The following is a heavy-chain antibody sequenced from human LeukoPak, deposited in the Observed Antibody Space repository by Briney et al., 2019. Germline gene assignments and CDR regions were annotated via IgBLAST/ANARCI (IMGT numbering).Heavy chain of an antibody. CDR3: ARGGSGYHSSLYYYYYYMDV. Sequence: SETLSLTCTVSGGSISSSGYYWGWIRQPPGKGLQWIRNIYYSEVTKYNPSLMSRVAISVDTSKNQFSLKLSSVTAADTAVYYCARGGSGYHSSLYYYYYYMDVWGKGTTVAVSS. J-gene: IGHJ6*03. CDR2: IYYSEVT. V-gene: IGHV4-39*07. CDR1: GGSISSSGYY. D-gene: IGHD3-3*01.